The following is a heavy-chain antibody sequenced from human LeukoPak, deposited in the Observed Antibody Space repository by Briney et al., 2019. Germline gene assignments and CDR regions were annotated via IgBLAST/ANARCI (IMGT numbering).Heavy chain of an antibody. V-gene: IGHV3-7*01. D-gene: IGHD5-12*01. CDR2: IKQDGSEK. Sequence: GGSLKLSCAASGFTFSGCWMSWVRQAPGKGLEWVANIKQDGSEKYYVDSVKGRFTISRDNAKNSLYLQMNSLRAEDTAVYYCARDPKGGYDSHYWGQGTLVTVSS. J-gene: IGHJ4*02. CDR1: GFTFSGCW. CDR3: ARDPKGGYDSHY.